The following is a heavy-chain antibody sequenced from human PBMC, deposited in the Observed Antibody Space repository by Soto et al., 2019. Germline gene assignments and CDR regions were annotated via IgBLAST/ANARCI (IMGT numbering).Heavy chain of an antibody. CDR3: SRRYCSGGSCYQLPDY. CDR2: IWYDGSNK. Sequence: GGSLRLSCAASGFPFSSYGMHWVRQAPGKGLEWVAVIWYDGSNKYYADSVKGRFTISRDNSKNMLYLQMNSLGAEETAVYYCSRRYCSGGSCYQLPDYWGQGTLVTVSS. J-gene: IGHJ4*02. D-gene: IGHD2-15*01. CDR1: GFPFSSYG. V-gene: IGHV3-33*01.